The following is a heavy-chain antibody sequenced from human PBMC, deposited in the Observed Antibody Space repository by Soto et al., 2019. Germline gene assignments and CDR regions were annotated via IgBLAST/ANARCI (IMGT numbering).Heavy chain of an antibody. J-gene: IGHJ6*02. D-gene: IGHD3-3*01. CDR3: AKTYPHTIFGVVITYYYYGMDV. V-gene: IGHV3-23*01. CDR2: ISGSGGST. Sequence: GGSLRFSCAASGFTFSSYAMSWVRQAPGKGLEWVSAISGSGGSTYYADSVKGRFTISRDNSKNTLYLQMNSLRAEDTAVYYCAKTYPHTIFGVVITYYYYGMDVWGQGTTVTVSS. CDR1: GFTFSSYA.